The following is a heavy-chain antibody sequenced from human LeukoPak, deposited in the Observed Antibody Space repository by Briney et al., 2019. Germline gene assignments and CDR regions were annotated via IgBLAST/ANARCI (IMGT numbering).Heavy chain of an antibody. J-gene: IGHJ5*02. Sequence: PGRSLRPSCAASGFTFDDYAMHWVRQAPGKGLEWVSGISWNSGSIGYADSVKGRFTISRDNAKNSLYLQMNSLRAEDTALYYCARVDTVSGILAWGQGTLVTVSS. CDR1: GFTFDDYA. V-gene: IGHV3-9*01. CDR3: ARVDTVSGILA. D-gene: IGHD5-18*01. CDR2: ISWNSGSI.